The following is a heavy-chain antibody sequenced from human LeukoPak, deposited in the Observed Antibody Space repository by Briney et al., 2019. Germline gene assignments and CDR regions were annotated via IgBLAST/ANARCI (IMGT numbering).Heavy chain of an antibody. J-gene: IGHJ4*02. D-gene: IGHD2-8*01. CDR2: IIPIFGTA. CDR3: ARPKKGVLMVYAFDY. CDR1: GGTFSSYA. Sequence: GASVRVSCKASGGTFSSYAISWVRQAPGQGLEWMGGIIPIFGTANYAQKFQGRVTITADKSTSTAYMELSSLRSEDTAVYYCARPKKGVLMVYAFDYWGQGTLVTVSS. V-gene: IGHV1-69*06.